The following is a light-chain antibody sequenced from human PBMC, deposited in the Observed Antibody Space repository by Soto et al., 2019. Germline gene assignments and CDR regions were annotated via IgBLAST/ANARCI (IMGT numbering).Light chain of an antibody. CDR3: QQYDNWPPFT. CDR2: AAS. Sequence: EIVMTQSPATLSVSPGERATLSCRASQSVSGNLAWYQQKPGQAPRLLIYAASTRATGIPARFSGSGSGTEFPLTVSSLQSEDFAVYYCQQYDNWPPFTFGRGTKVDIK. V-gene: IGKV3-15*01. CDR1: QSVSGN. J-gene: IGKJ3*01.